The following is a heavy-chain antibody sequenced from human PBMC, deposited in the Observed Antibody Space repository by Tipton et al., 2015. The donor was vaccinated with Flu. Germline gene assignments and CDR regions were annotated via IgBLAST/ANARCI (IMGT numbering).Heavy chain of an antibody. J-gene: IGHJ5*02. CDR3: AGRDYSNYVSEPKNWFHP. CDR1: GDSLGSNYF. Sequence: TLSLTCSLSGDSLGSNYFWGWIRQPPGKGLEWIGNIHRGGSPYYNPSLRGRVTMSVDTSKNQFYLRLSSVTAADTAVYYCAGRDYSNYVSEPKNWFHPWGQGTLVTVSS. V-gene: IGHV4-38-2*01. CDR2: IHRGGSP. D-gene: IGHD4-11*01.